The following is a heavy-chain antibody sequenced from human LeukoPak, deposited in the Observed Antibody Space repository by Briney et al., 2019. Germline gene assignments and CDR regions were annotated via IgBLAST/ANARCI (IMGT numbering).Heavy chain of an antibody. V-gene: IGHV5-51*01. J-gene: IGHJ4*02. CDR3: ARRRDLYSGSYYPFDY. Sequence: GESLKISCKGSGYRFTNYWIGWVRQMPGKGLEWMGIIYPGDTETRYSPSFQGQVTISADKSISTAYLQWSSLKASDTAMYYCARRRDLYSGSYYPFDYWGQGTLVTVSS. D-gene: IGHD1-26*01. CDR2: IYPGDTET. CDR1: GYRFTNYW.